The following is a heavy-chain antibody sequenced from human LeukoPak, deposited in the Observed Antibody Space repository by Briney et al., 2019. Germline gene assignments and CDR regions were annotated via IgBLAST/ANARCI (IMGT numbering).Heavy chain of an antibody. CDR2: IKQDESEK. CDR1: GFTFSSYW. J-gene: IGHJ4*02. V-gene: IGHV3-7*01. CDR3: ARDSTIFGVVIVPDY. Sequence: GGSLRLSCAASGFTFSSYWMSWVRQAPGKGLEWVANIKQDESEKYYVDSVKGRFTISRDNAKNSLYLQMNSLRAEDTAVYYCARDSTIFGVVIVPDYWGQGTLVTVSS. D-gene: IGHD3-3*01.